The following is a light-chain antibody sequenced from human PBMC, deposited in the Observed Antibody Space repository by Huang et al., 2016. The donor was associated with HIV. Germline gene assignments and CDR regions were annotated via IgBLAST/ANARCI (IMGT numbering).Light chain of an antibody. Sequence: EIVLTQSPATLFLSPGERATLSCRASQSVSSYLAWYQQKPGQAPRLLIYDASNRATGIPARFSGSGSGTDVTLTISSLEPEDFAVYYCQQRSNWPPVFTFGPGTKVDIK. J-gene: IGKJ3*01. V-gene: IGKV3-11*01. CDR1: QSVSSY. CDR2: DAS. CDR3: QQRSNWPPVFT.